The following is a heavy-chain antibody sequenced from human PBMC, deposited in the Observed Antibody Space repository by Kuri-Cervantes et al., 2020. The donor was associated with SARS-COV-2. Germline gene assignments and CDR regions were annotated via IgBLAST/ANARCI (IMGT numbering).Heavy chain of an antibody. CDR2: ISYDGSNK. V-gene: IGHV3-30*04. J-gene: IGHJ4*02. CDR3: ARASYYYINYPCDY. Sequence: GESLKISCAASGFTFSSYAMHWVRQAPGKGLEWVAVISYDGSNKYYADSVKGRFTISRDNSKNTLYLQTNSLRDEDMAVYYCARASYYYINYPCDYWGQGTLVTVSS. D-gene: IGHD3-22*01. CDR1: GFTFSSYA.